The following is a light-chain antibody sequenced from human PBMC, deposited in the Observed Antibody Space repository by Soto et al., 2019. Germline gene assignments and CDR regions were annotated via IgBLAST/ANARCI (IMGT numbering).Light chain of an antibody. CDR3: SSYTSSSTGGL. CDR1: SSDVGGYDH. J-gene: IGLJ2*01. Sequence: QSVLTQPASVSGSPGQSITISCSGTSSDVGGYDHVSWYQHHPGEAPKLMIYEVSYRPSGVSTRFSGSKSGNTASLTISGLQAEDEADYYCSSYTSSSTGGLFGGGTKLIVL. CDR2: EVS. V-gene: IGLV2-14*01.